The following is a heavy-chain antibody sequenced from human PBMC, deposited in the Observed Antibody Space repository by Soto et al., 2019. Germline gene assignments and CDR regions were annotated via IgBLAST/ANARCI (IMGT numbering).Heavy chain of an antibody. CDR1: GYSFRDYW. CDR2: IYPGDSDT. J-gene: IGHJ4*02. CDR3: ARHSVPGTPAAGSDS. D-gene: IGHD6-13*01. V-gene: IGHV5-51*01. Sequence: GESLKISCKGSGYSFRDYWIGWVRQMPGKALEWMGIIYPGDSDTRYSPSFQGQVTISVDKSISTAYVQWNSLKASDTATYYCARHSVPGTPAAGSDSWGQRHRVTASS.